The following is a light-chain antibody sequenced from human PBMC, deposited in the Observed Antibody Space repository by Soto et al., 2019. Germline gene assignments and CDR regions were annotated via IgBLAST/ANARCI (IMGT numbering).Light chain of an antibody. CDR3: QQYNNWPWT. CDR1: QSVGSN. CDR2: GAS. Sequence: EIVMTQSPATLSVSPGERATLSCRASQSVGSNLAWYQQKPGQAPRLLIYGASTRATGIPARFSGSGSGTEFTLTISSLQSEDFEVYYCQQYNNWPWTFGQGSKVDIK. J-gene: IGKJ1*01. V-gene: IGKV3D-15*01.